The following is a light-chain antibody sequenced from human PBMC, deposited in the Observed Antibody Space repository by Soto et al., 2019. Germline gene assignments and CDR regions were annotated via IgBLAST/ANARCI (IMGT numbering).Light chain of an antibody. Sequence: EIVLTQSPATLSLSPGERATLSCRASQSVSSYLAWYQQKPGQAPRLLIYDASNRATGIPARFSGSGSGTDFTLTISSLEPEDSAVYYCQQRSNWPKVTFGGGTKVGIK. V-gene: IGKV3-11*01. J-gene: IGKJ4*01. CDR2: DAS. CDR3: QQRSNWPKVT. CDR1: QSVSSY.